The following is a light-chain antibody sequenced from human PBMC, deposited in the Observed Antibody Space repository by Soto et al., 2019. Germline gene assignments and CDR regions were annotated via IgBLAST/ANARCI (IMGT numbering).Light chain of an antibody. J-gene: IGKJ2*01. CDR1: QNVLYSSNNKNY. CDR2: WAS. Sequence: DIVMTQSPDSLAVSLGEKATINCKSSQNVLYSSNNKNYLAWYQQKPGQPPKLLIYWASTRESGVPDRFSGSGSETDFTLTISSRQAEDVAVYYCQQYYSKPPHTFGQGTKLEIK. CDR3: QQYYSKPPHT. V-gene: IGKV4-1*01.